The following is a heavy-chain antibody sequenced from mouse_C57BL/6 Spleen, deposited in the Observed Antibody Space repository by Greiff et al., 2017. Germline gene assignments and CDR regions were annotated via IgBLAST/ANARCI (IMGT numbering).Heavy chain of an antibody. J-gene: IGHJ1*03. D-gene: IGHD1-1*01. V-gene: IGHV1-55*01. Sequence: VQLQQPGAELVKPGASVKMSCKASGYTFTSYWITWVKQRPGQGLEWIGDIYPGSGSTNYHEKFTSKATLTVDTSSSTAYMQLSSLTSEDSAVYYCARRGYGSSYGYFDVWGTGTTVTVSS. CDR2: IYPGSGST. CDR3: ARRGYGSSYGYFDV. CDR1: GYTFTSYW.